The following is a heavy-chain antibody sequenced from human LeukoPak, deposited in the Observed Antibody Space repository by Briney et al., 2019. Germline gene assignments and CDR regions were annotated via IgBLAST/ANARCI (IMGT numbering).Heavy chain of an antibody. V-gene: IGHV4-59*01. Sequence: SETLSLTCTVSGGSISSYYWSWIRQPPGKGLEWIGYIYYSGSTNYNPSLKSRVTISVDTSKNQFSLKLSSVTAADTAVYYCARVHMVPGAFDIWGQGTMVTVSS. CDR2: IYYSGST. D-gene: IGHD2-8*01. CDR3: ARVHMVPGAFDI. CDR1: GGSISSYY. J-gene: IGHJ3*02.